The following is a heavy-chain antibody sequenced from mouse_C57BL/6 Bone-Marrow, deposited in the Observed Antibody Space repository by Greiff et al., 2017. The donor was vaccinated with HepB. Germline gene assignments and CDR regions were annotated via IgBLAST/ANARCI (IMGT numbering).Heavy chain of an antibody. Sequence: EVKLEESGPELVKPGASVKISCKASGYSFTGYYMNWVKQSPEKSLEWIGEINPSTGGTTYNQKFKAKATLTVDKSSSTAYMQLKSLTSEDSAVYYCARGKVLGRFDYWGQGTTLTVSS. J-gene: IGHJ2*01. CDR2: INPSTGGT. CDR3: ARGKVLGRFDY. V-gene: IGHV1-42*01. CDR1: GYSFTGYY. D-gene: IGHD4-1*01.